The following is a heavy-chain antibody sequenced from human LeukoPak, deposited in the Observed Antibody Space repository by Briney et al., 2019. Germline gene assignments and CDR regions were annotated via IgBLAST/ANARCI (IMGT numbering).Heavy chain of an antibody. J-gene: IGHJ4*02. V-gene: IGHV1-46*01. CDR2: INTSGGST. CDR3: ARDQVHLFRGVPSYY. D-gene: IGHD3-10*01. Sequence: ASVKVSCKSSGYTFTSYYMHWVRQAPGQGLAWMGIINTSGGSTSYAQKFQGRVTMTRDTSTSTVYMELSSLRSEDTAVYYCARDQVHLFRGVPSYYWGQRTLVTAS. CDR1: GYTFTSYY.